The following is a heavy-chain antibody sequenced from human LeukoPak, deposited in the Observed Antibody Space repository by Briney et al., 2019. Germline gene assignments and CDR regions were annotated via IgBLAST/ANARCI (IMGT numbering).Heavy chain of an antibody. CDR1: GGSISTYY. CDR2: IYYSGST. J-gene: IGHJ4*02. Sequence: SETLSLTCTVSGGSISTYYWSWIRQPPGKGLECIVYIYYSGSTNYNPSLKSRVTISVDTSKNQFSLRLSSVTAAATAVYYWARGGGYCRGGTCYYFDYWGQGTLVTVSS. V-gene: IGHV4-59*01. D-gene: IGHD2-15*01. CDR3: ARGGGYCRGGTCYYFDY.